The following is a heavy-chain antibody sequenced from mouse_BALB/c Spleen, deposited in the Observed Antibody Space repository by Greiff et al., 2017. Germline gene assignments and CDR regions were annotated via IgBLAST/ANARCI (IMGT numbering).Heavy chain of an antibody. J-gene: IGHJ3*01. CDR2: INPYNGAT. D-gene: IGHD2-10*02. CDR1: GYSFTGYY. CDR3: AREYGNYGAWFAY. V-gene: IGHV1-31*01. Sequence: VQLQQSGPELVKPGASVKISCKASGYSFTGYYMHWVKQSHVKSLEWIGRINPYNGATSYNQNFKDKASLTVDKSSSTAYMELHSLTSEDSAVYYCAREYGNYGAWFAYWGQGTLVTVSA.